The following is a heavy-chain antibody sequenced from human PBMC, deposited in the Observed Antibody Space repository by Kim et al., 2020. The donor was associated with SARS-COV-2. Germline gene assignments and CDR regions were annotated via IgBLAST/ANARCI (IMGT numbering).Heavy chain of an antibody. CDR3: ARDIRADDYVGD. J-gene: IGHJ4*02. V-gene: IGHV4-31*02. Sequence: RSHKSRVTISVDTSKNPFSLTLSSVTAADTAVYYCARDIRADDYVGDWGQGTLVTVSS. D-gene: IGHD3-16*01.